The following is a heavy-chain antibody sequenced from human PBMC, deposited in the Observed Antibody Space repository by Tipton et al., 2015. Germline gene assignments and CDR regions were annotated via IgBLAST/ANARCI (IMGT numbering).Heavy chain of an antibody. D-gene: IGHD5-12*01. CDR2: TYPGDSDT. CDR1: GYTFTNYW. J-gene: IGHJ4*02. CDR3: ARFTDGGYDYFDY. V-gene: IGHV5-51*01. Sequence: VQLVQSGAEVKKPGESLKISCKGSGYTFTNYWIGWVRQMPGKGLEWMGITYPGDSDTRYSSTFEGQVTISADKSISTAYLQWSSLKASDTAMYYCARFTDGGYDYFDYWGQGTLVTVSS.